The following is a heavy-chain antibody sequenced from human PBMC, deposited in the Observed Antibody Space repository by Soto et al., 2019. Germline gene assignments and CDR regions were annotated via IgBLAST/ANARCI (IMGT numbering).Heavy chain of an antibody. CDR2: IYYSGST. D-gene: IGHD2-15*01. CDR1: GGSISSYY. CDR3: ARGGCSGGSCYAPDDY. V-gene: IGHV4-59*01. Sequence: SETLSLTCTVSGGSISSYYWSWIRQPPGKGLEWIGYIYYSGSTNYNPSLKSRVTISVDTSKNQFSLKLSSVTAADTAVYYCARGGCSGGSCYAPDDYWGQGTLVTVSS. J-gene: IGHJ4*02.